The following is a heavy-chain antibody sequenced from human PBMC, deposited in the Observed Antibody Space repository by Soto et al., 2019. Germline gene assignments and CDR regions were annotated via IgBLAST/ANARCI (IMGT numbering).Heavy chain of an antibody. CDR3: ARGKRIQLWLGEYYFDY. Sequence: ASVKVSCKASGGTFSSYSISWVRQAPGQGLEWMGGIIPIFGTANYAQKFQGRVTITADESTSTAYMELSSLRSEDTAVYYCARGKRIQLWLGEYYFDYWGQGTLVTVSS. CDR2: IIPIFGTA. J-gene: IGHJ4*02. D-gene: IGHD5-18*01. V-gene: IGHV1-69*13. CDR1: GGTFSSYS.